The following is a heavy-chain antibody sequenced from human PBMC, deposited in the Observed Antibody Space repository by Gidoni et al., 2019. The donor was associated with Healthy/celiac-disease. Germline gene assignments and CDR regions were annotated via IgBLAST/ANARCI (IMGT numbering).Heavy chain of an antibody. J-gene: IGHJ4*02. CDR2: IIPIFGTA. Sequence: QVFGQGLEWMGGIIPIFGTANYAQKFQGRVTITADESTSTAYMELSSLRSEDTAVYYCARDSPREYSGYVFDYWGQGTLVTVSS. CDR3: ARDSPREYSGYVFDY. V-gene: IGHV1-69*01. D-gene: IGHD5-12*01.